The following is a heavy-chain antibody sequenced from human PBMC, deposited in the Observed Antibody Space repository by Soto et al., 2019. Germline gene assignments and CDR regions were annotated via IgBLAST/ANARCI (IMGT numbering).Heavy chain of an antibody. J-gene: IGHJ3*02. CDR2: MNPNSGNT. Sequence: QGQLVQSGAEVKKPGASVKVSCKASGYTFTSYDINWVRQATGQGLEWMGWMNPNSGNTGYAQKFQGRVTMTRNTSINIAYMELRSLRSDDTAVYYCARLCYDYGWGSYHAFDIWGQGTMVTVSS. CDR3: ARLCYDYGWGSYHAFDI. D-gene: IGHD3-16*02. V-gene: IGHV1-8*01. CDR1: GYTFTSYD.